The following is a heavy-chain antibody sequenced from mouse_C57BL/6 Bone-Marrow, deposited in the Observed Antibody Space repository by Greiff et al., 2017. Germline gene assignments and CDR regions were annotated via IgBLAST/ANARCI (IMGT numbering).Heavy chain of an antibody. D-gene: IGHD4-1*01. Sequence: QVQLQQPGAELVKPGASVKLSCKASGYTFTSYWMHWVKQRPGQGLEWIGMIHPNSGSTNYNEKFKSKATLTVDKSSSTAYMQLSSLTSEDSAVYYCARLGRRGAFAYWGQGTLLTVSA. CDR1: GYTFTSYW. V-gene: IGHV1-64*01. J-gene: IGHJ3*01. CDR3: ARLGRRGAFAY. CDR2: IHPNSGST.